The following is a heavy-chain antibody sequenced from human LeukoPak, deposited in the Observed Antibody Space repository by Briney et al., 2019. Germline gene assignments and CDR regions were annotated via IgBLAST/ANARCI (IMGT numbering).Heavy chain of an antibody. CDR1: GGSISSSSYY. V-gene: IGHV4-39*01. CDR2: IYYSGST. J-gene: IGHJ4*02. CDR3: ARPIRGYSGYDYDY. D-gene: IGHD5-12*01. Sequence: SETLSLTCTVSGGSISSSSYYWGWIRQPPGKGLEWIRSIYYSGSTYYNPSLKSRVTISVDTSKNQFSLKLSSVTAADTAVYYCARPIRGYSGYDYDYWGQGTLVTVSS.